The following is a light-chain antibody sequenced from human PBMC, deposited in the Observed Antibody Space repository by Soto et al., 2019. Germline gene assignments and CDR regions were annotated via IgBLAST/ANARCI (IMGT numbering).Light chain of an antibody. CDR1: QSVSSSY. J-gene: IGKJ4*01. CDR2: GAS. CDR3: QLYGSSPPLT. V-gene: IGKV3-20*01. Sequence: EIALTQSPGTLALSPGERATLSCRASQSVSSSYLAWYQQKPGQAPRLLIYGASSKATGIPDRFSGSGSGTDFTLTISRLEPEDFSVYSCQLYGSSPPLTFGGGTQVEIK.